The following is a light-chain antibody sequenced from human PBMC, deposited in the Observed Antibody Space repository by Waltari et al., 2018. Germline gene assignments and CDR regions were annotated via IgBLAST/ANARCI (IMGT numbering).Light chain of an antibody. CDR3: QSYDISLSGHVV. CDR1: RPNTGTGDL. Sequence: QSVLTPPPSVSGAPGQSVTIPSTWTRPNTGTGDLVTWDQKLPGTPPNLLIYGGTNRPSGVPDRFSGSKSGTSASLAIIGLRAEDEADYYCQSYDISLSGHVVFGGGTKLTVL. V-gene: IGLV1-40*01. CDR2: GGT. J-gene: IGLJ2*01.